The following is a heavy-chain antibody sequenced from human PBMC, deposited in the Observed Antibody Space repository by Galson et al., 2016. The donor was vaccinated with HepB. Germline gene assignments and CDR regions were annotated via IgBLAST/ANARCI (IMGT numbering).Heavy chain of an antibody. CDR2: ISYSGST. J-gene: IGHJ5*02. CDR3: ARSMGYSFNSGFDWFDP. CDR1: GGSISRNY. Sequence: LSLTCTVSGGSISRNYWSWIRQPPGKGLELIGYISYSGSTNYNPSLKSRVTISGDTSKNQLSLRLSSVTAADTAIYYCARSMGYSFNSGFDWFDPWGQGTLVTVSS. V-gene: IGHV4-59*01. D-gene: IGHD5-18*01.